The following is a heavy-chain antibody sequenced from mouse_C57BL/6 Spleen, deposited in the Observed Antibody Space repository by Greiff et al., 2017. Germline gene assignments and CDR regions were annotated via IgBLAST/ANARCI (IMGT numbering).Heavy chain of an antibody. CDR3: ARTTTTVVATRYFDY. J-gene: IGHJ2*01. D-gene: IGHD1-1*01. V-gene: IGHV5-17*01. CDR2: ISSGSSTI. Sequence: EVMLVESGGGLVKPGGSLKLSCAASGFTFSDYGMHWVRQAPEKGLEWVAYISSGSSTIYYADTVKGRFTISRDNAKNTLFLQMTSLRSEDTAMYYCARTTTTVVATRYFDYWGQGTTLTGSS. CDR1: GFTFSDYG.